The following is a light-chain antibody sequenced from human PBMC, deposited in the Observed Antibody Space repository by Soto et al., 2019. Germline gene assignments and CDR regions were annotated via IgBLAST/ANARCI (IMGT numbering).Light chain of an antibody. J-gene: IGLJ1*01. V-gene: IGLV2-8*01. CDR1: KNDIGVYDF. Sequence: QSVLTQPPSASGSPGQSVTISCTRTKNDIGVYDFVSWYQHHPGKAPRLIIYEVVQRPSGVPDRVSGSKSGNTASLTVSGLQAADAADYFCQSYAGSNTYVFGSGTKVTVL. CDR2: EVV. CDR3: QSYAGSNTYV.